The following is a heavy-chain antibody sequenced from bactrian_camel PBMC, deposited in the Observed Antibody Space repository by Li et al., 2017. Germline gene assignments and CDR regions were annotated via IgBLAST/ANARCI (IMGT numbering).Heavy chain of an antibody. J-gene: IGHJ6*01. CDR2: IHYRSGGT. Sequence: DVQLVESGGGLVQPGGSLRLSCVASEYAYSANCMGWFRQAPGKEREGVSTIHYRSGGTYYAGSVKGRFTISRDNAKTTVYLQMTSLKSEDTALYYCTTSLSGGGLWWTRLDFGYWGQGTQVTVS. V-gene: IGHV3S40*01. CDR3: TTSLSGGGLWWTRLDFGY. D-gene: IGHD7*01. CDR1: EYAYSANC.